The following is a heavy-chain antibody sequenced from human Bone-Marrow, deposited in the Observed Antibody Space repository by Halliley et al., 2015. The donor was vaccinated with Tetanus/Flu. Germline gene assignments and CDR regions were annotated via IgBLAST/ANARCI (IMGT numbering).Heavy chain of an antibody. V-gene: IGHV4-59*12. CDR2: LDYRGRT. Sequence: EWIGYLDYRGRTNSTPPLKSRVTMSVDTSKGRFSRGLRSVTAADTAVYYCARESYSFYGLDVWGRGTTVTVS. J-gene: IGHJ6*02. CDR3: ARESYSFYGLDV.